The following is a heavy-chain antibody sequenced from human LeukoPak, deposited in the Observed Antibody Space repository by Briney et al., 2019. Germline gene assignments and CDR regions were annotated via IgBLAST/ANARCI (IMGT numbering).Heavy chain of an antibody. D-gene: IGHD6-19*01. CDR2: ISGSGGST. J-gene: IGHJ4*02. V-gene: IGHV3-23*01. Sequence: PGGSLRLSCAASGFTFSSYGMSWVRQAPGKGLEWVSAISGSGGSTYYADSVKGRFTISRDNSKNTLYLQMNSLRAEDTAVYYCAGAVAGTRRGGPKLCGRYWGQGTLVTVSS. CDR3: AGAVAGTRRGGPKLCGRY. CDR1: GFTFSSYG.